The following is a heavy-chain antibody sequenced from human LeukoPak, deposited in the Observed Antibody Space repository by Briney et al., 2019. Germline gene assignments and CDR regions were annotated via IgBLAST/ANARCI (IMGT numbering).Heavy chain of an antibody. D-gene: IGHD3-16*02. J-gene: IGHJ3*02. CDR2: IFYSGGS. CDR3: ARLVSTFDI. V-gene: IGHV4-59*08. Sequence: SGTLSLTCTVSGGSISSYYWTWIRQPPGKGLEWIGYIFYSGGSNYNPSLKSRVTISVDTSKNHFSLKLSSVTAADTAVYYCARLVSTFDIWGQGKMVTVSS. CDR1: GGSISSYY.